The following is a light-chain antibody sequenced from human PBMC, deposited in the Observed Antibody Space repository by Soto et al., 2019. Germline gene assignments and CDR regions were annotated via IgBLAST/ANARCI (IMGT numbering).Light chain of an antibody. CDR1: SSYVGGYNY. V-gene: IGLV2-14*01. CDR2: EVS. Sequence: QSVLTQPASVSGSPGQSITISCSETSSYVGGYNYVSWYQQHPGKAPKLMIYEVSNRPSGVSNRFSGSKSGNTASLTISGLQAEDEADYYCSSYTSSSTLIVFGTGTKLTVL. J-gene: IGLJ1*01. CDR3: SSYTSSSTLIV.